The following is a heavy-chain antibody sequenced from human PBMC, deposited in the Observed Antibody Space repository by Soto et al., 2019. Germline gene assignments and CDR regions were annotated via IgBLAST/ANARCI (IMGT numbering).Heavy chain of an antibody. CDR1: GYSFTSYW. CDR2: IYPGDFDT. Sequence: PGESLKISCKGSGYSFTSYWIGWVRQMLGKGLEWMGIIYPGDFDTRYSPSFQGQVTISADKSISTAYLQWSSLKASDTAMYYCAAGSFYYYYGMDVWGQGTTVTVSS. D-gene: IGHD3-10*01. CDR3: AAGSFYYYYGMDV. J-gene: IGHJ6*02. V-gene: IGHV5-51*01.